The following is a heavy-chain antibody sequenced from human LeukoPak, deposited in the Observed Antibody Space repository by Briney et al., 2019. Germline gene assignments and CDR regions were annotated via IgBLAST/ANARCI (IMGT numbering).Heavy chain of an antibody. Sequence: GGSLRLSCAASGFTFSSYEMNWVRQAPGKGLEWVSYISSSGSTIYYADSVKGRFTISRDNAKNSLYLQMNSLRAEDTAVYYCARDSKVVPAHDCWGQGTLVTVSS. CDR3: ARDSKVVPAHDC. J-gene: IGHJ4*02. CDR2: ISSSGSTI. CDR1: GFTFSSYE. D-gene: IGHD2-2*01. V-gene: IGHV3-48*03.